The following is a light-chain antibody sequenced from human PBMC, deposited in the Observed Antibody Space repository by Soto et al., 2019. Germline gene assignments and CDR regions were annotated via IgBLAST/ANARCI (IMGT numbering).Light chain of an antibody. Sequence: QSALTQPRSVSGSPGQSVTVSCTGTSSDVGGYNYVSWYRQNPGKAPKVLIYDVNKRPSGVPDRFSASKSGNTASLTISGLQAEDEADYYCCSYAGSYTWGFGTGTQLTVL. J-gene: IGLJ1*01. V-gene: IGLV2-11*01. CDR3: CSYAGSYTWG. CDR2: DVN. CDR1: SSDVGGYNY.